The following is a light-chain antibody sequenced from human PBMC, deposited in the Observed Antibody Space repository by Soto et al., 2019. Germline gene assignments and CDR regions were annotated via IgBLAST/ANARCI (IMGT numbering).Light chain of an antibody. CDR2: GAS. V-gene: IGKV3-15*01. CDR3: QQDNNCPLT. Sequence: EIVMTQSPATLSVSPGERATLSCRASQSVRSNLAWYQQKPGQAPRLLIYGASTRATGGPARFSGSGSGTEFTLTSSRLQSEDVADYYCQQDNNCPLTFGGGTKVEIK. CDR1: QSVRSN. J-gene: IGKJ4*01.